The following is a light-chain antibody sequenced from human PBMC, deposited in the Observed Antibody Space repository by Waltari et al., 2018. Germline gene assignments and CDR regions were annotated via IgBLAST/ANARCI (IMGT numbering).Light chain of an antibody. CDR1: QSISSY. CDR2: AAS. V-gene: IGKV1-39*01. J-gene: IGKJ3*01. Sequence: DIQMTQSPSTLSASVGDKVTIPCRASQSISSYLNWYQQKPGKAPKLLIYAASSLQSGVPSMFIGSGSGTDFTLTISSLQPEDFATYYCQQSYSTPVTFGPGTKVDIK. CDR3: QQSYSTPVT.